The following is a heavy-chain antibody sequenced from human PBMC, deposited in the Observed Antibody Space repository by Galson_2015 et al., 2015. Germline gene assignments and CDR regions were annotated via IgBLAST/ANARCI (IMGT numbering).Heavy chain of an antibody. V-gene: IGHV3-23*01. J-gene: IGHJ4*02. CDR3: AKVGHPIVVFDY. D-gene: IGHD2-2*01. CDR2: ISGSGGST. Sequence: SLRLSCAASGFTFSSYAMSWVRQAPGKGLEWVSAISGSGGSTYYADSVKGRFTISRDNSKNTLYLQMNSLRAEDTAVYYCAKVGHPIVVFDYWGQGTLVTVSS. CDR1: GFTFSSYA.